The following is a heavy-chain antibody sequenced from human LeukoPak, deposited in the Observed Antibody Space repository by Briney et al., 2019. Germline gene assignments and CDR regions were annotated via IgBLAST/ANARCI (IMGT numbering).Heavy chain of an antibody. CDR1: GYTFTGYY. Sequence: ASVKVSCKASGYTFTGYYMHWVRQAPGQGLEWMGWINPNSGGTNYAQKFQGRVTMTRDTSISTAYMELSRLRSDDTAVYYCARTLRVVPAAIDAFDIWGQGTMVTVSS. J-gene: IGHJ3*02. V-gene: IGHV1-2*02. D-gene: IGHD2-2*01. CDR3: ARTLRVVPAAIDAFDI. CDR2: INPNSGGT.